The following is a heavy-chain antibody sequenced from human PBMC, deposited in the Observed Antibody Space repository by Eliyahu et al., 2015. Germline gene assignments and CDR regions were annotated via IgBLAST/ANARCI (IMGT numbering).Heavy chain of an antibody. CDR1: GYTFTSYA. V-gene: IGHV1-3*01. J-gene: IGHJ6*03. D-gene: IGHD3-10*01. Sequence: QVQLVQSGAEVKKPGASVKVSCKASGYTFTSYAMHWVRQAPGQRLEWMGWINAGNGNTKYSQKFQGRVTITRDTSASTAYMELSSLRSEDTAVYYCASRGYGSGPQYYYYYMDVWGKGTTVTVSS. CDR3: ASRGYGSGPQYYYYYMDV. CDR2: INAGNGNT.